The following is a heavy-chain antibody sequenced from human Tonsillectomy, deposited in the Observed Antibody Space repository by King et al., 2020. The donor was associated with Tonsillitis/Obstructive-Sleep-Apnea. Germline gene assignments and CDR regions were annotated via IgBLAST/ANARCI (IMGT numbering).Heavy chain of an antibody. CDR3: ARLNCRHTRRYDWYFYFYYMDV. J-gene: IGHJ6*03. CDR2: IIPIFGTS. CDR1: GGTFSSYV. V-gene: IGHV1-69*01. Sequence: VQLVQSGAEVKKPGSSVKVSCKASGGTFSSYVISWVRQAPGQGLEWMGGIIPIFGTSNYAQKFQGRVTITADESTSTAYLELTNLRSEDTAVDYCARLNCRHTRRYDWYFYFYYMDVWGQGTTGTVPS. D-gene: IGHD2-2*01.